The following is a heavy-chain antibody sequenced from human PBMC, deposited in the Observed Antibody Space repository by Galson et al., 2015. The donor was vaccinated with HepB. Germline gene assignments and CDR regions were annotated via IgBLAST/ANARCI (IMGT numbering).Heavy chain of an antibody. J-gene: IGHJ6*02. V-gene: IGHV3-53*01. CDR2: IYSGGST. Sequence: SLRLSCAASGFTVSSNYMSWVRQAPGKGLEWVSVIYSGGSTYYADSVKGRFTISRDNSKNTLYLQMNSLRAEDTAVYYCARDERFDPQQQLVRGDYYGMDVWGQGTTVTVSS. CDR3: ARDERFDPQQQLVRGDYYGMDV. D-gene: IGHD6-13*01. CDR1: GFTVSSNY.